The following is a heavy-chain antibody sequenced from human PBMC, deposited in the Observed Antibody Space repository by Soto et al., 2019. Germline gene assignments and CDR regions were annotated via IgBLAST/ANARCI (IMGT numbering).Heavy chain of an antibody. D-gene: IGHD6-13*01. V-gene: IGHV4-31*03. CDR2: IYYSGST. J-gene: IGHJ5*02. CDR1: GGSISSGGYX. CDR3: ARGTYSSSWYGYWFDP. Sequence: PSETLSLTCTVSGGSISSGGYXXSWIRXHPGKGLEWIGYIYYSGSTYYNPSLKSRVTISVDTSKNQFSLKLSSVTAADTAVYYCARGTYSSSWYGYWFDPWGQGTLVTVSS.